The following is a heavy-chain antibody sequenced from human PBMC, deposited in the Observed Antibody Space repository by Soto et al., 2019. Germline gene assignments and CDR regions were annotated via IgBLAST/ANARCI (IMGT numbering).Heavy chain of an antibody. CDR2: SSGSGSFI. J-gene: IGHJ4*02. CDR1: GFTFSGYA. CDR3: ANYLGGAFFSGGTCYSGRPSAPDY. V-gene: IGHV3-23*01. D-gene: IGHD2-15*01. Sequence: VQLLESGGGLVQPGGSLRLSCAASGFTFSGYAMTWVGQAPGKGLEWVSTSSGSGSFIYYADSVKGRFTISRDNSKNTLAWQMNSLRAEDTAIYYCANYLGGAFFSGGTCYSGRPSAPDYRGQGTLVTVSS.